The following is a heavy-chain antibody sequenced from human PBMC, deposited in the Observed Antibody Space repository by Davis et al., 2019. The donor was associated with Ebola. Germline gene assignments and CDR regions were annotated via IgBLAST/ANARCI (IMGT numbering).Heavy chain of an antibody. CDR1: GYTFTTYA. CDR3: ARDRGNFDY. V-gene: IGHV7-4-1*02. J-gene: IGHJ4*02. D-gene: IGHD3-10*01. Sequence: AASVKVSCKASGYTFTTYAMSWVRRAPEQGLEWLGWINTNTGNPTYAQGFTGRFVFSLDTSVSTTYLQISSLKAEDTAIYYCARDRGNFDYWGQGTLVTVSS. CDR2: INTNTGNP.